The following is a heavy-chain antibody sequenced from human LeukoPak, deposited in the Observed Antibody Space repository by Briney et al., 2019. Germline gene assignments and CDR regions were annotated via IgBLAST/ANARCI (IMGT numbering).Heavy chain of an antibody. CDR3: ARARFLEWHFDY. Sequence: SETLSLTCTVSGGSISSSSYYWGWIRQPPGKGLEWIGSIYYSGSTYYNPSLKSRVTISVDTSKNQFSLKLSSVTAADTAVYYCARARFLEWHFDYWGQGTLVTVSS. V-gene: IGHV4-39*01. CDR1: GGSISSSSYY. J-gene: IGHJ4*02. CDR2: IYYSGST. D-gene: IGHD3-3*01.